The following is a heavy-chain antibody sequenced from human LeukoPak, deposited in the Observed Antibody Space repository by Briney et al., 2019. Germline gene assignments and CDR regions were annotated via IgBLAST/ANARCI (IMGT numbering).Heavy chain of an antibody. CDR3: ARGVLGYCSGGSCYSAGYDY. J-gene: IGHJ4*02. V-gene: IGHV4-59*01. CDR1: GGSFSGYY. Sequence: SETLSLTCAVYGGSFSGYYWSWIRQPPGKGLEWIGYIYYSGSTNYNPSLKSRVTISVDTSKNQFSLKLSSVTAADTAVYYCARGVLGYCSGGSCYSAGYDYWGQGTLVTVSS. D-gene: IGHD2-15*01. CDR2: IYYSGST.